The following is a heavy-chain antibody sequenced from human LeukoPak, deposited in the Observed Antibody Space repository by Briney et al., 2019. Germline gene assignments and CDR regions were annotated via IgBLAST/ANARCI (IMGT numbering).Heavy chain of an antibody. CDR3: AKDPGLNYYDSSGYIDY. J-gene: IGHJ4*02. CDR2: IRGSGGST. D-gene: IGHD3-22*01. CDR1: GFTFSSYA. V-gene: IGHV3-23*01. Sequence: GGSLRLSCAASGFTFSSYAMSWVRQAPGKGLEWVSAIRGSGGSTYYADSVKGRFTISRDNSKNTLYLQMNSLRAEDTAVYYCAKDPGLNYYDSSGYIDYWGQGTLVTVSS.